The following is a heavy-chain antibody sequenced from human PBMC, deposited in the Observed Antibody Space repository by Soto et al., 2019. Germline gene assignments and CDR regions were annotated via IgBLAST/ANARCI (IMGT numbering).Heavy chain of an antibody. CDR2: ISSSSSTI. V-gene: IGHV3-48*01. D-gene: IGHD3-22*01. CDR3: ARDYDSSGYPRYYFDY. J-gene: IGHJ4*02. CDR1: GFTFSSYS. Sequence: GGSLRLSCAASGFTFSSYSMNWVRQAPGKGLEWVSYISSSSSTIYYADSVKGRFTISRDNAKNSLYLQMNSLRSEDTVVYYCARDYDSSGYPRYYFDYWGQGTLVTVSS.